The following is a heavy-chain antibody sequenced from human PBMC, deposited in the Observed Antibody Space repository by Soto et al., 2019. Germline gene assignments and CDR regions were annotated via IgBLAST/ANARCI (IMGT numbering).Heavy chain of an antibody. J-gene: IGHJ3*02. V-gene: IGHV1-18*01. CDR2: ISGYNGDT. Sequence: QVQLIQSGAEVKKPGASVKVSCKASNYKFSSYGISWVRQAPGQGLEWMGWISGYNGDTNYVQKFQGRVTMTTDTSTSTADMELRSLRSDDTAVYYCARDLVRFLEWSDAFDIWGQGTMVTVSS. CDR3: ARDLVRFLEWSDAFDI. D-gene: IGHD3-3*01. CDR1: NYKFSSYG.